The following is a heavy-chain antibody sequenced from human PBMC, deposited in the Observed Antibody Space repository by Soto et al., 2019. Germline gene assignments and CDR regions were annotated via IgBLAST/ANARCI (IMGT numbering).Heavy chain of an antibody. V-gene: IGHV6-1*01. CDR1: GDTVSSNSAT. D-gene: IGHD3-22*01. CDR3: ARYSYASSGYIDY. J-gene: IGHJ4*02. Sequence: SQTLSLTCAISGDTVSSNSATWNWIRQSPSRGLEWLGRTYYRSKWYNDYAVSVKSRITINPDTSKNQFSLQLNSVTPEDTAVSHCARYSYASSGYIDYWGQGTLVTVSS. CDR2: TYYRSKWYN.